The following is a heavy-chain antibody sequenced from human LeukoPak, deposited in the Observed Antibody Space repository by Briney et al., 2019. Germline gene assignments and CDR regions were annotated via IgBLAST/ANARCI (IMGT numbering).Heavy chain of an antibody. D-gene: IGHD3-10*01. CDR2: MNPNSGNT. CDR3: ARGFMVRGVTSTFDY. V-gene: IGHV1-8*03. Sequence: GASVKVSCKASGYTFTSYGISWVRQATGQGLEWMGWMNPNSGNTGYAQKFQGRVTITRNTSISTAYMELSSLRSEDTAVYYCARGFMVRGVTSTFDYWGQGTLVTVSS. J-gene: IGHJ4*02. CDR1: GYTFTSYG.